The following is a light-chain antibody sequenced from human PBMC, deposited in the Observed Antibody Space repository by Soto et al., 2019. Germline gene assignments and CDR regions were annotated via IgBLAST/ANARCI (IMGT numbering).Light chain of an antibody. CDR3: SAWDDSLYLV. CDR1: NSNIGSHT. J-gene: IGLJ3*02. V-gene: IGLV1-44*01. Sequence: QPVLTQPPSASGTPGQTITISCSGSNSNIGSHTVNWYQHLPGTAPKLLIYSNDQRPSGVPDRFSGSKSGTSASLAIYGLKSEDEADYYCSAWDDSLYLVFGEGSKLTVL. CDR2: SND.